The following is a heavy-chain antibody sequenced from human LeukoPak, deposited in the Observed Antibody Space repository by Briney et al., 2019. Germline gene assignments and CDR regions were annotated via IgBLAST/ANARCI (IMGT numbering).Heavy chain of an antibody. Sequence: PSQTLSLTCAISGDTVSSNSGVWNWIRQSPSRGLEWLGRTYYRSKWYDDYAVSVRSRITINPDTSKNQFSLQLTSVTPEDTAVYYCARGWNSGKFWYWGQGTLVTVSS. CDR1: GDTVSSNSGV. V-gene: IGHV6-1*01. J-gene: IGHJ4*02. CDR3: ARGWNSGKFWY. CDR2: TYYRSKWYD. D-gene: IGHD1-26*01.